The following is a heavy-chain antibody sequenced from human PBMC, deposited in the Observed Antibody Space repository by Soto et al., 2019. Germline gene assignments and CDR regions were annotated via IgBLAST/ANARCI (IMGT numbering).Heavy chain of an antibody. J-gene: IGHJ5*02. D-gene: IGHD1-1*01. Sequence: ASVKVSCKAPRYIFTAYFMHWVRQAPGQGLEWMGWINPNNGATHYGLSFQGRVTMTRDTSISTAYMELSSLRSDDTAVYYCASHDPGARFDPWGQGTLVTVSS. CDR1: RYIFTAYF. CDR3: ASHDPGARFDP. CDR2: INPNNGAT. V-gene: IGHV1-2*02.